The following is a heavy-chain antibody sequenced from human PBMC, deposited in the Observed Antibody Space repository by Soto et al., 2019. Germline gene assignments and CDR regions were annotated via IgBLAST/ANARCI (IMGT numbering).Heavy chain of an antibody. CDR1: GYTCTSYG. D-gene: IGHD3-3*01. CDR3: ARGNDFWSGYYYYYYYLDV. V-gene: IGHV1-18*01. Sequence: GASVKVSCKASGYTCTSYGISWVRQAPGQGLEWMGWISAYNGNTNYAQKLQGRVTMTTDTSTSTAYMELRSLRSDDTAVYYCARGNDFWSGYYYYYYYLDVWGKGTTVTVSS. J-gene: IGHJ6*03. CDR2: ISAYNGNT.